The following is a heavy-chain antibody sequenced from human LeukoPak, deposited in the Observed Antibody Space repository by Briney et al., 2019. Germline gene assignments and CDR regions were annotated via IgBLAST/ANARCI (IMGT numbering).Heavy chain of an antibody. V-gene: IGHV3-64*01. J-gene: IGHJ4*02. Sequence: PGGSLRLSCAASGFTFSMSAMNWVRQAPGKGLEYVSAITGDGGGTYYANSVKGRFTVSRDNSKNTLYLQMASLRTEDMGVYYCARGHSSLSGVGDCWGQGTLVTASS. CDR2: ITGDGGGT. CDR3: ARGHSSLSGVGDC. CDR1: GFTFSMSA. D-gene: IGHD6-6*01.